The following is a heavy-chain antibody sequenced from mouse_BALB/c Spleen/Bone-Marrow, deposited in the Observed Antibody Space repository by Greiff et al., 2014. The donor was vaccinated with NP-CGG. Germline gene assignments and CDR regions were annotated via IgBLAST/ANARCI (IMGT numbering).Heavy chain of an antibody. D-gene: IGHD4-1*01. CDR1: GYTFTSYW. V-gene: IGHV1-7*01. Sequence: QVQLQQSGAELAKPGASVKMSCKASGYTFTSYWMHWVKQRPGQGLEWIGYINPSTGYTEYNQKFKDKATLTADKSSSTAYMQLSSLTSKDSAVYYCARSRTGTYFDYWGQGTTLTVSS. CDR3: ARSRTGTYFDY. CDR2: INPSTGYT. J-gene: IGHJ2*01.